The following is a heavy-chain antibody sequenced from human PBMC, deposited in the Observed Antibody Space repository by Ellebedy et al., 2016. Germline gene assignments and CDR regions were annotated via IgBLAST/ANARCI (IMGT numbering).Heavy chain of an antibody. D-gene: IGHD3-16*02. CDR1: GFTFSSYS. J-gene: IGHJ4*02. V-gene: IGHV3-48*01. CDR2: ISSSSSTI. Sequence: GESLKISCAASGFTFSSYSMNWVRQAPGKGLEWVSYISSSSSTIYYADSVKGRFTISRDNAKNSLYLQMNSLRAEDTAVYYCARDGFMITFGGVIVDDFDYWGQGTLVTVSS. CDR3: ARDGFMITFGGVIVDDFDY.